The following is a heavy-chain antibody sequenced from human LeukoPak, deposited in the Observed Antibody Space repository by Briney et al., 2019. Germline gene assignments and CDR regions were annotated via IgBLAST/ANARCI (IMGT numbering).Heavy chain of an antibody. CDR3: ARRTKYYYYGMDV. D-gene: IGHD2-8*01. V-gene: IGHV5-51*01. Sequence: GESLKISCRGSGYSFTSYWIGWVRHMPGKGLEWMGIIYPGDSDTRYSPSFQGQVTISADKSVSTAYLQWSSLKASDTAMYYCARRTKYYYYGMDVWGQGTTVTVSS. CDR1: GYSFTSYW. J-gene: IGHJ6*02. CDR2: IYPGDSDT.